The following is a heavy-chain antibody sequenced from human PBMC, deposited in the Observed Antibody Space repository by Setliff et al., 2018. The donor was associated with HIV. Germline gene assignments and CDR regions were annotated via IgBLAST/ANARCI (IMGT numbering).Heavy chain of an antibody. CDR2: IKQDGSEI. CDR3: AKYTRGGSILYYMDV. J-gene: IGHJ6*04. Sequence: PGGSLRLSCAASGFTFSNYWMDWVRQAPGKGLEWVATIKQDGSEIYYMDSVKGRFTISRDNARTSLFLEMRSLRAEDTAVYFCAKYTRGGSILYYMDVWGKGTTVTVS. CDR1: GFTFSNYW. D-gene: IGHD1-1*01. V-gene: IGHV3-7*03.